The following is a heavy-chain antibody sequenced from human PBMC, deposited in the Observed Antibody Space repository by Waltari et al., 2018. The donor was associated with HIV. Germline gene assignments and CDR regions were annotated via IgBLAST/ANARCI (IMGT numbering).Heavy chain of an antibody. V-gene: IGHV4-61*01. CDR1: AGPATPANYY. CDR3: ARDRGAFDV. J-gene: IGHJ3*01. Sequence: QMHLHESGPGLVKPSETLFITCNVSAGPATPANYYWSWVRQPPGKPLEWIGYVYYTGSTSYQPSLKSRTTIALDKSKNQFFLKLYSVTPADTAIYYCARDRGAFDVWGQGTRVTVSS. CDR2: VYYTGST. D-gene: IGHD3-10*01.